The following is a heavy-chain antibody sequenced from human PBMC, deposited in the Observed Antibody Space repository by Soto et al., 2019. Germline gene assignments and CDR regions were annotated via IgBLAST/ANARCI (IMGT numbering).Heavy chain of an antibody. CDR3: AQGSGSYYRGYFDY. CDR1: GFTFDDYA. CDR2: ISWNSGSI. D-gene: IGHD3-10*01. J-gene: IGHJ4*02. V-gene: IGHV3-9*01. Sequence: GGSLRLSCAASGFTFDDYAMHWVRQAPGKGLEWVSGISWNSGSIGYADSVKGRFTISRDNAKNSLYLQMNSLRAEDTALYYCAQGSGSYYRGYFDYWGQGTLVTVSS.